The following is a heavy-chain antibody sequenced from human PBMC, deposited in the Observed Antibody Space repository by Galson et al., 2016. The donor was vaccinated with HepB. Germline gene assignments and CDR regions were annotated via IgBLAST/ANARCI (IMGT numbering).Heavy chain of an antibody. Sequence: SLRLSCAASGFTFSSYAMSWVRQAPGKGLEWVSTISGSGATTYVADSVKGRFTMSRDNSKNTLYLQMNSLRVEDTAIYYCAKGGQWLLRGPGWFDPLGPGNPGRCLL. CDR2: ISGSGATT. CDR1: GFTFSSYA. J-gene: IGHJ5*02. V-gene: IGHV3-23*01. D-gene: IGHD6-19*01. CDR3: AKGGQWLLRGPGWFDP.